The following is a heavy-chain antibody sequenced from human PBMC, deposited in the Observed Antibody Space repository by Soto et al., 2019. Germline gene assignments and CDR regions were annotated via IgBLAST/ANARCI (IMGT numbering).Heavy chain of an antibody. V-gene: IGHV1-3*01. CDR1: GYTFTSYV. CDR3: ARDHRTGYYFDY. D-gene: IGHD5-12*01. CDR2: INAGNGNT. Sequence: ASVKVSCKASGYTFTSYVMHWVRQAPGQRLEWMGWINAGNGNTKYSQKFQGRVTITRDTSASTAYMELSSLRSEDTAVYYCARDHRTGYYFDYWGQGTTVTSPQ. J-gene: IGHJ4*03.